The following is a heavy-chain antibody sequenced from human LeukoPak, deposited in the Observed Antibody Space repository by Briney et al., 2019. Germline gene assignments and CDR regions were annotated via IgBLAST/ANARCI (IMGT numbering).Heavy chain of an antibody. CDR3: ARARIYCSGGSCFDYYYYGMDV. D-gene: IGHD2-15*01. J-gene: IGHJ6*04. V-gene: IGHV3-21*01. Sequence: GGSLRLSCAASGFTFSSYSMNWVRQAPGKGLEWVSSISSSSSYIYYADSVKGRITISRDNAKNSLYLQMNSLRAEDTAVYYCARARIYCSGGSCFDYYYYGMDVWGKGTTVTVSS. CDR2: ISSSSSYI. CDR1: GFTFSSYS.